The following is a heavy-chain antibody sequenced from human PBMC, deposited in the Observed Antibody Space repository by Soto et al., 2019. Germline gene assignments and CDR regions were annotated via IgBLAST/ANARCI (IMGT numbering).Heavy chain of an antibody. CDR3: ARGNDPLDY. J-gene: IGHJ4*02. Sequence: SETLSLTCAVYGGSFSGYYWSWIRQPPGKGLEWIGEINHSGSTNYNPSLKSRVTISVDTSKNQFSLKLSSVTAADTAVYYCARGNDPLDYWGQGTLVTVPQ. CDR2: INHSGST. V-gene: IGHV4-34*01. CDR1: GGSFSGYY. D-gene: IGHD2-8*01.